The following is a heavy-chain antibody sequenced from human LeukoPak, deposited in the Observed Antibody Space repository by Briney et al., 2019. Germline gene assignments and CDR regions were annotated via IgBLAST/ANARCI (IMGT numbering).Heavy chain of an antibody. J-gene: IGHJ6*03. CDR3: ASNTMATYPDYYYMDV. V-gene: IGHV4-34*01. Sequence: SETLSLTCAVYGRSFSGYYWSWIRQPPGKGPEWIGEINHSGSTNYNPSLKSRVTISVDTSKNQFSLKLSSVTAADTAVYYCASNTMATYPDYYYMDVWGKGTTVTVSS. D-gene: IGHD5-24*01. CDR1: GRSFSGYY. CDR2: INHSGST.